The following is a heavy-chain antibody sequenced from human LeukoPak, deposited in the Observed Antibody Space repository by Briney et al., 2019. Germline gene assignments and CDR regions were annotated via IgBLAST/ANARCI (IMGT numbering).Heavy chain of an antibody. CDR3: ARAASWRSGLDY. CDR1: GGSISSGGYS. V-gene: IGHV4-30-2*01. Sequence: SQTLSLTCVVSGGSISSGGYSWSWIRQPPGKGLEWIGYIYHSGSTYYNPSLKSRVTISVDRSKNQFSLKLSSVTAADTAVYYCARAASWRSGLDYWGQGTLVTVSS. J-gene: IGHJ4*02. D-gene: IGHD3-3*01. CDR2: IYHSGST.